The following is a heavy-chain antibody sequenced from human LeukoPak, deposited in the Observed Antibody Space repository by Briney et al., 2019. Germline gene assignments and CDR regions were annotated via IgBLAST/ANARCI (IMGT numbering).Heavy chain of an antibody. J-gene: IGHJ6*04. Sequence: GGSLRLSCAASGFTFSSYAMHWVRQAPGKGLEWVAVISYDGSNKYYADSVKGRFTISRDNAKNSLYLQMNSLRAEDTAVYYCARKAYGLDVWGKGTTVTVSS. CDR1: GFTFSSYA. CDR3: ARKAYGLDV. CDR2: ISYDGSNK. V-gene: IGHV3-30-3*01.